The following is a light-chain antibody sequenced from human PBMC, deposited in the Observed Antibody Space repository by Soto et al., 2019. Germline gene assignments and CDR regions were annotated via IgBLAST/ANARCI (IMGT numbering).Light chain of an antibody. CDR2: ATS. J-gene: IGKJ2*01. CDR1: QSINYN. CDR3: QQYKNGPYT. Sequence: EIVMTQSPATLSVSPGERATLSCRASQSINYNLAWYQQRPGQAPRLLIHATSTSATDIPARFSGSWSETDFTLTITSLQSEDFAVYYCQQYKNGPYTFGQGTKLEIK. V-gene: IGKV3-15*01.